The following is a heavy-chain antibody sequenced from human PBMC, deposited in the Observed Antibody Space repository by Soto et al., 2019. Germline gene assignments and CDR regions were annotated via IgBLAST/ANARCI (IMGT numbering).Heavy chain of an antibody. CDR3: AKVLPYSGYDIGDY. V-gene: IGHV3-23*01. Sequence: SGGSLRLSCAASGFTLSSYAMSWVRQAPGKGLEWVSAISGSGGSTYYADSVKGRFTISRDNSKNTLYLQMNSLRAEDTAVYYCAKVLPYSGYDIGDYWGQGTLVTVSS. CDR2: ISGSGGST. CDR1: GFTLSSYA. J-gene: IGHJ4*02. D-gene: IGHD5-12*01.